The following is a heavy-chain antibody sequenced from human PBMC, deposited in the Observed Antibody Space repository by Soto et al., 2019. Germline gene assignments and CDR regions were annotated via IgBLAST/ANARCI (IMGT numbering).Heavy chain of an antibody. CDR2: MNPNSGNT. V-gene: IGHV1-8*01. D-gene: IGHD1-1*01. J-gene: IGHJ6*02. CDR3: ARATTGTTSMDV. CDR1: GYTFTSYD. Sequence: ASVKVSCKASGYTFTSYDINWVRQATGQGLEWMGWMNPNSGNTGYAQKFQGRVTMTRNTSISTAYMELSSLKSEDTAVYYLARATTGTTSMDVWGQGTTVTVS.